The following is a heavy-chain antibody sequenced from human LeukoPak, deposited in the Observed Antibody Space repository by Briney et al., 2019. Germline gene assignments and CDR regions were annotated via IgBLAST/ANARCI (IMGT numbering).Heavy chain of an antibody. J-gene: IGHJ6*03. Sequence: SETLSLTCTVSGASIDGYYWSWIRQPAGQSPEWIGRIHTSGTTNYNPAFKSRGIMSVGTSDKQFSLNVSSVPAPDTAVYYCARIPPVRGVRNFYFHYYVDVWGRGTTVTVSS. CDR1: GASIDGYY. CDR3: ARIPPVRGVRNFYFHYYVDV. V-gene: IGHV4-4*07. D-gene: IGHD3-10*01. CDR2: IHTSGTT.